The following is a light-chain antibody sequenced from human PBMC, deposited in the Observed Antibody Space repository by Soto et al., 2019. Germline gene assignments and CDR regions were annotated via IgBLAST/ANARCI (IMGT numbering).Light chain of an antibody. Sequence: DIQMTQSPSSLSASVGDRVTITCRASQTISSYLNWYQQRPGKAPNLLIYASSSLLSGVPPRFSGSRSGTDFTLTISSLQPEDFATYYCQQTYSTPITFGQGTRLEIK. J-gene: IGKJ5*01. V-gene: IGKV1-39*01. CDR1: QTISSY. CDR2: ASS. CDR3: QQTYSTPIT.